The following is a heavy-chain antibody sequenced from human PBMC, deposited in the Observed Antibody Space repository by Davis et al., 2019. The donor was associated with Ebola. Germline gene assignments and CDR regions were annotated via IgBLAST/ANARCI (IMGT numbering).Heavy chain of an antibody. Sequence: GESLKISCAASGFTLSSYAIHWVRQAPGKGLEGVAVISYDGSNEYYADSVKGRFTISGDNSKRTLYLQMNSLRVEDTAVYYCAKVEASGYWGQGTLVTVSS. CDR2: ISYDGSNE. J-gene: IGHJ4*02. CDR3: AKVEASGY. CDR1: GFTLSSYA. V-gene: IGHV3-30*18. D-gene: IGHD1-26*01.